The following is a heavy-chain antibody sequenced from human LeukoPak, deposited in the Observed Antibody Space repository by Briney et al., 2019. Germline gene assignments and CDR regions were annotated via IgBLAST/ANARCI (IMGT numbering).Heavy chain of an antibody. D-gene: IGHD6-6*01. CDR2: ISAYNGNT. V-gene: IGHV1-18*01. Sequence: ASVKVSCKASGYTFTSYGISWVRQAPGQGLEWMGWISAYNGNTNYAQKLQGRVTMTTDTSTSTAYMELRSLRSDDTAVYYCASPSIAARLPYYYYGMDVWGQGTTVTVSS. J-gene: IGHJ6*02. CDR3: ASPSIAARLPYYYYGMDV. CDR1: GYTFTSYG.